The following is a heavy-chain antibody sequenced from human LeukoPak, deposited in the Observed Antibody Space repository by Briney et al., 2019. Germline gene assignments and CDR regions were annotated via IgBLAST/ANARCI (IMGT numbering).Heavy chain of an antibody. J-gene: IGHJ4*02. V-gene: IGHV3-30*02. Sequence: PGGSLRLSCAASGFTFSSYGMHWVRQAPGKGLEWVAFIRYDGSNKYYADSVKGRFTISRDNSKNTLYLQMNSLRAEDTAVYYCAKDHSAGLGTFDYWGQGTLVTVSS. CDR3: AKDHSAGLGTFDY. D-gene: IGHD7-27*01. CDR1: GFTFSSYG. CDR2: IRYDGSNK.